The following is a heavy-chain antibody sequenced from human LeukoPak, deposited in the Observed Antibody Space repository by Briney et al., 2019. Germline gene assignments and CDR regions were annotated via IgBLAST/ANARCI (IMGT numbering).Heavy chain of an antibody. Sequence: GGSLRLSCAASGFTFSSYAMNWVRQAPGKGLEWVSGISGSGGNTYYADSVKGRYTISRDNSKNTLYLQMIRLRAEDMAVYYCAKDARITMIVVVRGARPYYFDYWGQGTLVTVSS. D-gene: IGHD3-22*01. CDR2: ISGSGGNT. V-gene: IGHV3-23*01. CDR1: GFTFSSYA. CDR3: AKDARITMIVVVRGARPYYFDY. J-gene: IGHJ4*02.